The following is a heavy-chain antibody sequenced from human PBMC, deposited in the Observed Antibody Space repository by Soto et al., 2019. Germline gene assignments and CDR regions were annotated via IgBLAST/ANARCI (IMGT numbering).Heavy chain of an antibody. CDR3: AKRKMIVVVITTSKDWYFDL. D-gene: IGHD3-22*01. J-gene: IGHJ2*01. CDR2: ISGSGGST. Sequence: GGSLRLSCAASGFTFSSYAMSWVRQAPGKGLEWVSAISGSGGSTYYADSVKGRFTISRDNSKNTLYLQMNSLRAEDTAVYYCAKRKMIVVVITTSKDWYFDLWGRGTLVTVSS. CDR1: GFTFSSYA. V-gene: IGHV3-23*01.